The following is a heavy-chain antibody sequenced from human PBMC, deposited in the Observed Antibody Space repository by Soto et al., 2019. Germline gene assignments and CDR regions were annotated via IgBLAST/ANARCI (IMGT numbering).Heavy chain of an antibody. CDR2: INPSGGST. V-gene: IGHV1-46*01. CDR3: ARGILPFDWFDP. J-gene: IGHJ5*02. CDR1: GYTFTSYY. Sequence: ASVKVSCKASGYTFTSYYMHWVRQAPGQGLEWMGIINPSGGSTSYAQKFQGRVTMTRNTSTSTAYMELSSLRSEDTAVYYCARGILPFDWFDPWGQGTLVTVSS. D-gene: IGHD1-26*01.